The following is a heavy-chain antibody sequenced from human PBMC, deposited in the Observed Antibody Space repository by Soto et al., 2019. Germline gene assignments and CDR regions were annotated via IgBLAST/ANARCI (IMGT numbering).Heavy chain of an antibody. J-gene: IGHJ4*02. V-gene: IGHV3-23*01. D-gene: IGHD6-19*01. Sequence: PGGSLRLSCAASGFSFSSYAMSWVRQAPGKGLEWVSVISGSGGSTNYADSVKGQFAISGDNSKNTLYLQMNSLRAEDTAVYYCVLYGSGHDYWGQGSLVTVSS. CDR3: VLYGSGHDY. CDR2: ISGSGGST. CDR1: GFSFSSYA.